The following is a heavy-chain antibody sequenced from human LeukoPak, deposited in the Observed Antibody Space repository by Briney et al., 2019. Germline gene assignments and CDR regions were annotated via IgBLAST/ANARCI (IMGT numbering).Heavy chain of an antibody. Sequence: VSVKVSCKASGYTFTGYYMHWVRQAPGQGLEWMGWINPNSGGTNYAQKFQGRVTMTRDTSISTAYMELSRPRSDDTAVYYCARDIWFGESQIDYWGQGTLVTVSS. J-gene: IGHJ4*02. V-gene: IGHV1-2*02. CDR2: INPNSGGT. D-gene: IGHD3-10*01. CDR3: ARDIWFGESQIDY. CDR1: GYTFTGYY.